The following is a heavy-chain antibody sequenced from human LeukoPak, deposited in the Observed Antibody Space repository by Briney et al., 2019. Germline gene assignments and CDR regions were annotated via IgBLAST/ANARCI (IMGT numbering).Heavy chain of an antibody. Sequence: SETLSLTCTVSGGSISSYYWSWIRQPPGKGLEWIGYIYYSGRTNYNPSLKSRVTISVDTSKNQFSLKLSSVTAADTAVYYCARHVDTAMGEAFDYWGQGTLVTVSS. V-gene: IGHV4-59*08. CDR1: GGSISSYY. CDR3: ARHVDTAMGEAFDY. J-gene: IGHJ4*02. D-gene: IGHD5-18*01. CDR2: IYYSGRT.